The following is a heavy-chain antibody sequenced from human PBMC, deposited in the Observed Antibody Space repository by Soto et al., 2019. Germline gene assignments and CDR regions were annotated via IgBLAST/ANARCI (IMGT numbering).Heavy chain of an antibody. CDR1: GGYISNYY. CDR3: ARDHPHSYGVYYFDY. V-gene: IGHV4-59*01. CDR2: IYSSGST. Sequence: SQPLSLTWTVSGGYISNYYWNWIRQSPGKGLEWIGYIYSSGSTHYNPSLQNRVTISIDTSKNQVSLKVNSVTAADTAVYYCARDHPHSYGVYYFDYWGQGTPVTV. J-gene: IGHJ4*02. D-gene: IGHD5-18*01.